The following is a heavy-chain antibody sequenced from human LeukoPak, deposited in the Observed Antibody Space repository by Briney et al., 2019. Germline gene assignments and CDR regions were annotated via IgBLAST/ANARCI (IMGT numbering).Heavy chain of an antibody. Sequence: SETLSLTCTVSGGSISSSSYYWGWIRQPPGKGLEWIGSIYYSGSTYYNPSLKSRVTISVDTSKNQFSLKLTSVTAADTAVYFCARDPYGSGSYYWGQGTLVTVSS. D-gene: IGHD3-10*01. V-gene: IGHV4-39*07. CDR1: GGSISSSSYY. CDR3: ARDPYGSGSYY. J-gene: IGHJ4*02. CDR2: IYYSGST.